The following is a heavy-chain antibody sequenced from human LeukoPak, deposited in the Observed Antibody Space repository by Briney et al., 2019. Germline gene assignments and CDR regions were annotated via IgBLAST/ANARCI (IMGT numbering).Heavy chain of an antibody. D-gene: IGHD3-22*01. V-gene: IGHV3-23*01. Sequence: PGGSLRLSCAASGFTFSSFAMSWVPQSPGKGLEWVSAISGSGGSTYCADSVKGRFTISRDNSKNTLCLQMNSLRAEDTAVYYCAKCHRGYYYDSSGYLTYYFDYWGQGTLVTVSS. J-gene: IGHJ4*02. CDR3: AKCHRGYYYDSSGYLTYYFDY. CDR2: ISGSGGST. CDR1: GFTFSSFA.